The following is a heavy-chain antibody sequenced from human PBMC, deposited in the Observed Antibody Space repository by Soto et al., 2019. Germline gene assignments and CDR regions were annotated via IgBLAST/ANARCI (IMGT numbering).Heavy chain of an antibody. D-gene: IGHD6-6*01. J-gene: IGHJ6*03. CDR1: GGSVSSGSYY. CDR2: MSYSGNT. Sequence: SETLSLTCNVSGGSVSSGSYYWSWIRQPPGKGLEYIGYMSYSGNTNYNPSLKSRVTISVDTSKNQFSLRLTSVTAADTAVYYCARVRQLVGYFYYYMDVWGKGTTVTVSS. CDR3: ARVRQLVGYFYYYMDV. V-gene: IGHV4-61*01.